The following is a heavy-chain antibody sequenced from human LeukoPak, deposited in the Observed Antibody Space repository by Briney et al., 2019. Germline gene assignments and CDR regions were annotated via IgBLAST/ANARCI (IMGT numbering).Heavy chain of an antibody. Sequence: NPGGTLRLSCTASGFTFTSYGMNWVRQAPGKGLEWVASISSSSSYISYADSVKGRFTISRDNAKNSLYLQMNSLRAEDTAVYYCTRGGGSDELDLDHWGQGTLVTVSS. CDR1: GFTFTSYG. D-gene: IGHD5-12*01. CDR3: TRGGGSDELDLDH. V-gene: IGHV3-21*01. CDR2: ISSSSSYI. J-gene: IGHJ4*02.